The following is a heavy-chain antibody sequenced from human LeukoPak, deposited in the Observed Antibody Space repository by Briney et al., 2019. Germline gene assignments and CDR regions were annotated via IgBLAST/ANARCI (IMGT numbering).Heavy chain of an antibody. CDR2: MSFDGSNI. V-gene: IGHV3-30*18. J-gene: IGHJ4*02. D-gene: IGHD6-13*01. CDR1: GFSFSSYG. CDR3: AKRVSTSGVYLAPDFDY. Sequence: GRSLRLSCAASGFSFSSYGMHWVRQTPGKGLEWVAVMSFDGSNIYYGDSVKGRFTISRDNSKNTLYLQMNSLRAEDTAVYHCAKRVSTSGVYLAPDFDYWGQGNLVTVSP.